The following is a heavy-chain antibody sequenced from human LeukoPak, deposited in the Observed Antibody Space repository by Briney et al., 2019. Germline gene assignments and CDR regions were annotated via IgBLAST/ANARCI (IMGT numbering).Heavy chain of an antibody. Sequence: PGGSLRLSCAASGFTFSSYAMSWVRQAPGEGLEWVSGVSGSDASTYNADSVKGRFTISRDNSRNTLYLQMNSLRAEDTAVYYCAKAQWLGSPDQWGQGTLVTVSS. CDR3: AKAQWLGSPDQ. CDR1: GFTFSSYA. D-gene: IGHD6-19*01. CDR2: VSGSDAST. V-gene: IGHV3-23*01. J-gene: IGHJ4*02.